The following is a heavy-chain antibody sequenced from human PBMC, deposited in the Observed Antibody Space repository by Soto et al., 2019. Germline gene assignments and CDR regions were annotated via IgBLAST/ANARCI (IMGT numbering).Heavy chain of an antibody. V-gene: IGHV4-39*01. D-gene: IGHD3-22*01. CDR1: GGSISSSSYY. CDR2: IYYSGST. CDR3: ARHSMAYYYDSSGPSDY. Sequence: SETLSLTCTVSGGSISSSSYYWGWIRQPPGKGLDWIGSIYYSGSTYYNPSLKSRVTISVDTSKTQFSLKLSSVTAADTAVYYCARHSMAYYYDSSGPSDYWGQGTLVTVSS. J-gene: IGHJ4*02.